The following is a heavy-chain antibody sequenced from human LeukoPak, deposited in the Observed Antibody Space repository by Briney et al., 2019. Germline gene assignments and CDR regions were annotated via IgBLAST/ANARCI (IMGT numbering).Heavy chain of an antibody. CDR2: ISGSGGST. D-gene: IGHD6-13*01. V-gene: IGHV3-23*01. Sequence: GGSLRLSCAASGFTFSSYAMSWVRQAPGKGLEWVSAISGSGGSTYYADSVKGRFTISRDNSKNTLYLQMNSLRAEDTAVYYCAKDGLGQQLVYYFDYWGQGTLVTVSS. CDR1: GFTFSSYA. J-gene: IGHJ4*02. CDR3: AKDGLGQQLVYYFDY.